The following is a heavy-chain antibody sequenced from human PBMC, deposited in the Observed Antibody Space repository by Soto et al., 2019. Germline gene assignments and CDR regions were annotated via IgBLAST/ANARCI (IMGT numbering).Heavy chain of an antibody. CDR1: GFTLSGRS. Sequence: VQLVESGGGLVQPGGSLRLSCAASGFTLSGRSMHWVRQAPGKGLGWVSGIDNAGTDSTYADSVKGRFTSSRDHAKNMLYLQMNSLRVEDTAVYYCARGWFGPDVWGKGTTVTVSS. V-gene: IGHV3-74*01. CDR2: IDNAGTDS. J-gene: IGHJ6*04. D-gene: IGHD3-10*01. CDR3: ARGWFGPDV.